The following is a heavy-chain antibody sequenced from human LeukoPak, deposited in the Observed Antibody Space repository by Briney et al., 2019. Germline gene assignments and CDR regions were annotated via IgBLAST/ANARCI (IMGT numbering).Heavy chain of an antibody. D-gene: IGHD3-3*01. CDR2: IFYNGST. CDR1: GGSINRSSRYY. V-gene: IGHV4-39*01. Sequence: LETLSLTCTVSGGSINRSSRYYWGWIRQPPGKGLEWIGSIFYNGSTYYNPSLKSRVTISVDTSNNQFSLKLTSVTAADTAVYYCARHVPSTIFFNWFDPWGQGTLVTVSS. J-gene: IGHJ5*02. CDR3: ARHVPSTIFFNWFDP.